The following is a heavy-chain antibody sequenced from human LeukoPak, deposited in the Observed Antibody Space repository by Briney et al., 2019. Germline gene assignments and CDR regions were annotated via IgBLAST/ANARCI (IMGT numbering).Heavy chain of an antibody. CDR2: MNPNSGNT. D-gene: IGHD6-13*01. Sequence: ASVKVSCKASGYTFTSYDINWVRLATGQGLEWMGWMNPNSGNTGYAQKFQGRVTMTRNTSVSTAYMELSSLRSEDTAVYYCARVIAATQVNYYYYMDVWGKGTTVTVSS. V-gene: IGHV1-8*01. CDR3: ARVIAATQVNYYYYMDV. J-gene: IGHJ6*03. CDR1: GYTFTSYD.